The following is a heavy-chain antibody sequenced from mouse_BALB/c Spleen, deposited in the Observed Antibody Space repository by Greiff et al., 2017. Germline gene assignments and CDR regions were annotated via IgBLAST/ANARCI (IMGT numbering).Heavy chain of an antibody. CDR1: GYTFSSYG. D-gene: IGHD1-1*02. CDR2: INSNGGST. CDR3: ALWWFAY. J-gene: IGHJ3*01. V-gene: IGHV5-6-3*01. Sequence: EVQLVESGGGLVQPGGSLKLSCAASGYTFSSYGMSWVRQTPDKRLVLVANINSNGGSTYYPDSVKGRFTISRDNVKNTLYLQMSSLKSEDTAMYYCALWWFAYWGQGTMLTVSA.